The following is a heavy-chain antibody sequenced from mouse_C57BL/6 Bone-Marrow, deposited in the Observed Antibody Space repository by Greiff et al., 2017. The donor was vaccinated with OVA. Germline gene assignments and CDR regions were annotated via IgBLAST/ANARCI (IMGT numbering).Heavy chain of an antibody. CDR1: GYTFTSYG. CDR2: IYPRSGNT. CDR3: ARLEVYYGSSYWDFDV. Sequence: VQLQQSGAELARPGASVKLSCKASGYTFTSYGISWVKQRTGQGLEWIGEIYPRSGNTYYNEKFKGKATLTADKSSSTAYMELRSLTSEDSAVYFCARLEVYYGSSYWDFDVWGTGTTVTVSS. V-gene: IGHV1-81*01. D-gene: IGHD1-1*01. J-gene: IGHJ1*03.